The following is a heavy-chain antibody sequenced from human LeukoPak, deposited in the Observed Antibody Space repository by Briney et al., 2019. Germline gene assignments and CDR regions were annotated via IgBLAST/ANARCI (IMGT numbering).Heavy chain of an antibody. Sequence: GSLRLSCAASGFTFDNYALNWVRQAPGKGLEWVSAITGVGGTTYYADSVKGRFTISRDNSKNTLYLQMNSLRDEDTAVYYCAKDAVPAALGEYFFDYWGQGTRVTVSS. CDR1: GFTFDNYA. CDR3: AKDAVPAALGEYFFDY. CDR2: ITGVGGTT. D-gene: IGHD2-2*01. V-gene: IGHV3-23*01. J-gene: IGHJ4*02.